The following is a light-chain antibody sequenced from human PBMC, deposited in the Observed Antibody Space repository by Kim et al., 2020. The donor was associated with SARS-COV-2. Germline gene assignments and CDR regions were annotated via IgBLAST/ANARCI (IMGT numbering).Light chain of an antibody. Sequence: SYELTQPPSVSVSPGQTASITCSGDKLGDKYACWYQQKPGQSPVLVIYQDNKRPSGIPERFSGSNSGNTATLTISGTQAMDEADYYCQAWDSSTKVFG. CDR2: QDN. CDR1: KLGDKY. V-gene: IGLV3-1*01. CDR3: QAWDSSTKV. J-gene: IGLJ2*01.